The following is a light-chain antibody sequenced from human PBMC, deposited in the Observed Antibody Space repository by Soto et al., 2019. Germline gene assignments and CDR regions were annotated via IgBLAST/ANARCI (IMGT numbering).Light chain of an antibody. CDR1: QGISSA. Sequence: AVQLTQSPSSLSASVGDRVTITCRASQGISSALAWYQQKPGKVPKLLIYDASSLESGVPLRFSGSGSGTDFTLTISSLQPEDFATYYCQQFNNYPLTFGGGTNVEIK. V-gene: IGKV1D-13*01. J-gene: IGKJ4*01. CDR2: DAS. CDR3: QQFNNYPLT.